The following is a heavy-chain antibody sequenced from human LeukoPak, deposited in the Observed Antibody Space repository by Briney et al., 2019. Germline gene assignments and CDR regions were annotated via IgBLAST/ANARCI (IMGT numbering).Heavy chain of an antibody. V-gene: IGHV3-30*02. Sequence: GGSLRLSCAASGFTFSSYGMHWVRQAPGKGLEWVAFIRYDGSNKYYADSVKGRFTISRDNSKNTLYLQMNSLRAEDTAVYYCAKDTAPGSIVGATEYFDYWGQGTLVPVSS. CDR2: IRYDGSNK. J-gene: IGHJ4*02. CDR3: AKDTAPGSIVGATEYFDY. CDR1: GFTFSSYG. D-gene: IGHD1-26*01.